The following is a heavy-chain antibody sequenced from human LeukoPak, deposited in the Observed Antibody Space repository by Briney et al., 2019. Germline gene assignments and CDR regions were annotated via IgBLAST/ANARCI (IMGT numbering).Heavy chain of an antibody. CDR1: GFTFSSYA. CDR2: ISGSGGST. V-gene: IGHV3-23*01. D-gene: IGHD3-3*01. J-gene: IGHJ4*02. CDR3: AKGRPSNYDFWSGYTFDY. Sequence: PGGSLRLSCAASGFTFSSYAMSWVRQAPGKGLEWVSAISGSGGSTYYADSVKGRFTISRDNSKNTLYLQMNSLRAEDTAVYYCAKGRPSNYDFWSGYTFDYWGQGTLVTVSS.